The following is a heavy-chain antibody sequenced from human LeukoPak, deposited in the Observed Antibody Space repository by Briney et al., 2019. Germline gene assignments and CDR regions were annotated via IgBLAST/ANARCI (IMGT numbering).Heavy chain of an antibody. Sequence: SVKVSCKASGGTFSSYAISWVRQAPGQGLEWMGGSIPIFGTANYAQKFQGRVTITADESTSTAYMELSSLRSEDTAVYYCARERERGYSGYVFDYWGQGTLVTVSS. V-gene: IGHV1-69*01. CDR3: ARERERGYSGYVFDY. D-gene: IGHD5-12*01. J-gene: IGHJ4*02. CDR2: SIPIFGTA. CDR1: GGTFSSYA.